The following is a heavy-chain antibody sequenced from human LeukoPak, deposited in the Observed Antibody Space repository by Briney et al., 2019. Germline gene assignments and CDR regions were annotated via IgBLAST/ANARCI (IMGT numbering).Heavy chain of an antibody. J-gene: IGHJ4*02. V-gene: IGHV3-11*01. CDR3: AAYYYGSGSYSLDY. CDR1: GFTFSDYY. D-gene: IGHD3-10*01. Sequence: PGGSLRLSCAASGFTFSDYYMSWIRQAPGKGLEWVSYISSSGSTIYYADSVKGRFTISRDNAKNSLYLQMNGLRAEDTAVYYCAAYYYGSGSYSLDYWGQGTLVTVSS. CDR2: ISSSGSTI.